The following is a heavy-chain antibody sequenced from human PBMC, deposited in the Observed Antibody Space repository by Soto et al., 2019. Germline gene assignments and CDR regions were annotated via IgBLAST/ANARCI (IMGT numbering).Heavy chain of an antibody. V-gene: IGHV4-61*01. CDR2: IYYSGST. Sequence: QVQLQESGPGLVKPSETLSLTCTVSGGSVSSGSYYWSWIRQPPGKGLEWIGYIYYSGSTNYKPSLPSRVTISVDTSKNQFSLKLSSVTAANTAVYYFARGNYDSSGYYGYWVQGTLVTVSS. CDR3: ARGNYDSSGYYGY. J-gene: IGHJ4*02. CDR1: GGSVSSGSYY. D-gene: IGHD3-22*01.